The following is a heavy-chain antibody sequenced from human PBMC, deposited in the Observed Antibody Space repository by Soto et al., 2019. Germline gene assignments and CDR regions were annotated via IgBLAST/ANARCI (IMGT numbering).Heavy chain of an antibody. Sequence: EVQLLESGGHLIQPGASLRLSCPASGFSFSGYTMNWARQAQGKGLGWRSGINGGGGTTYYADSVKGRFPISRDDSKNILYLQMNSPRAEDTAIYYCAKDRHPDGIWTFDYWGRGTLVTVSS. J-gene: IGHJ4*02. D-gene: IGHD3-9*01. CDR2: INGGGGTT. CDR3: AKDRHPDGIWTFDY. CDR1: GFSFSGYT. V-gene: IGHV3-23*01.